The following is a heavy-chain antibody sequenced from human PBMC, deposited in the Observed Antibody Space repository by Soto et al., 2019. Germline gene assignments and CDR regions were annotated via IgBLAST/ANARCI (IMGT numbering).Heavy chain of an antibody. J-gene: IGHJ4*02. V-gene: IGHV3-64*02. CDR2: ISDNGFST. CDR1: GFTFSNYA. CDR3: ARGPSTVATWLDY. Sequence: EVQLVEAGEGLVQPGGSLRLSCAASGFTFSNYAMHWVRQAPGKGQEYVSAISDNGFSTYYGDSVRGRFIISRDNSKNTLYLQMGSLRAEDMAVYYCARGPSTVATWLDYWGQGTLVTVSS. D-gene: IGHD4-17*01.